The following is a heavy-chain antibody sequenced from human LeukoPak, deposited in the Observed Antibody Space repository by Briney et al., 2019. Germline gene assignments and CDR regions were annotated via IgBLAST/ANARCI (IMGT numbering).Heavy chain of an antibody. V-gene: IGHV3-33*06. CDR3: AKDRLHCSGGSCYSGYFDY. J-gene: IGHJ4*02. CDR2: IWYDGSNK. Sequence: GRSLRLSCAASGFTFSSYGMHWVRQAPGKGLEWVAVIWYDGSNKHYADSVKSRFTISRDNSKNTLYLQMNSLRAEDTAVYYCAKDRLHCSGGSCYSGYFDYWGQGTLVTVSS. D-gene: IGHD2-15*01. CDR1: GFTFSSYG.